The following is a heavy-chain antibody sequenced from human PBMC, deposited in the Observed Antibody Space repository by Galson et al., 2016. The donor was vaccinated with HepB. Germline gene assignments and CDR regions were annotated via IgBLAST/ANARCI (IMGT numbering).Heavy chain of an antibody. CDR3: ARICTPHGSVTHGFDP. V-gene: IGHV4-38-2*02. CDR2: VFHFGST. Sequence: SETLSLTCSVSNFSIESNYYWGWLRQSPGRGLELIGNVFHFGSTFYNPSLKSRVAISVDTSKNQFSLSLTSVTAADTALYYCARICTPHGSVTHGFDPLGQGLLVTVSS. CDR1: NFSIESNYY. J-gene: IGHJ5*02. D-gene: IGHD2-8*01.